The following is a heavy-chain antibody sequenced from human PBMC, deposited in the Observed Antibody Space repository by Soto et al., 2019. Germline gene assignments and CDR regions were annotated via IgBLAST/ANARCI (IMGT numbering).Heavy chain of an antibody. Sequence: PGGPLRLSCAASGFTFSDYWMSWVRQAPGKGPEWVANIKFDGSEKQYVDSVKGRFSISRDNSRNSLFLQMNSLRAGDTAVYYCVKDGGYCSSTTCYSPRNHYFDSWGQGTLVTVSS. CDR1: GFTFSDYW. V-gene: IGHV3-7*03. CDR3: VKDGGYCSSTTCYSPRNHYFDS. CDR2: IKFDGSEK. D-gene: IGHD2-2*01. J-gene: IGHJ4*02.